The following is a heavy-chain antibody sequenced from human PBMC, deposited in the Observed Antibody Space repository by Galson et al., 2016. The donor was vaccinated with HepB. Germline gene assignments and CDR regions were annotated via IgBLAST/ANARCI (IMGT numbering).Heavy chain of an antibody. J-gene: IGHJ4*02. CDR3: ARHVNLGRERGEKSYFYGMDV. Sequence: QSGAEVKKPGESLKISCKGSGYSFTNYWIGWVRQMPGKGLEWMGFIYPGASDTRYSPSFQGQVTFSADKSISTAYLQWSSLKASDTGIYYCARHVNLGRERGEKSYFYGMDVWGQGTLVTVSS. CDR2: IYPGASDT. V-gene: IGHV5-51*01. CDR1: GYSFTNYW. D-gene: IGHD3-22*01.